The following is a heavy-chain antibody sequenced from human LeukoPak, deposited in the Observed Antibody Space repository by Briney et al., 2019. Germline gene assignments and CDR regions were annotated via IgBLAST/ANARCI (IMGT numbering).Heavy chain of an antibody. CDR2: IYYSGST. J-gene: IGHJ6*02. CDR3: ASLGPPLGYCTNGVCYRTPRVPYGMDV. CDR1: GGSISSSSYY. Sequence: SETLSLTCTVSGGSISSSSYYWGWIRQPPGKGLEWIGSIYYSGSTYYNPSLKSRVTISVDASKNQFSLKLSSVTAADTAVYYCASLGPPLGYCTNGVCYRTPRVPYGMDVWGQGTTVTVSS. V-gene: IGHV4-39*01. D-gene: IGHD2-8*01.